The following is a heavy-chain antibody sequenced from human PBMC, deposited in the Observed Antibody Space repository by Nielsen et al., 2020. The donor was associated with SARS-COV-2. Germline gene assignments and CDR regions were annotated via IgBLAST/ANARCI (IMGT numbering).Heavy chain of an antibody. CDR1: GGSISSYY. CDR2: IYYCGST. Sequence: SETLSLTCTVSGGSISSYYWSWIRQPPGKGLEWIGYIYYCGSTNYNPSLKSRVTISVDTSKNQFSLKLSSVTAADTAVYYCARHSGGDWGKDAFDIWGQGTMVTVSS. V-gene: IGHV4-59*08. D-gene: IGHD2-21*02. J-gene: IGHJ3*02. CDR3: ARHSGGDWGKDAFDI.